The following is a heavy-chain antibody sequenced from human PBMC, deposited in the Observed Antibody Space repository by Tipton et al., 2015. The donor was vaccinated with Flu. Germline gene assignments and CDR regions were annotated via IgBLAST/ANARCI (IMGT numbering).Heavy chain of an antibody. V-gene: IGHV4-61*01. CDR1: GGSVSGGSYY. CDR3: ARDQASPHLTYGMDV. J-gene: IGHJ6*02. Sequence: TLSLTCTVSGGSVSGGSYYWSWIRQPPGKGLEWIGYIYYSGSTNYNPSLKSRVTISVDTSKNQFSLKLSSVTAADTAVYYCARDQASPHLTYGMDVWGQGTTVTVSS. CDR2: IYYSGST.